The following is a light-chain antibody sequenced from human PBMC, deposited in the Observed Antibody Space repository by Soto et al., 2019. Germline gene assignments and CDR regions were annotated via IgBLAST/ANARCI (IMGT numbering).Light chain of an antibody. CDR2: GAA. Sequence: DIEMTHSPATLSVSLGDRVTLSCRASQSVSSNLAWYQQKPGEAPRLLIYGAATPATGILARFCGSSRCRENTLTISRLQSEDFLVYYCQQYNKCPPETFGQGTKVDIK. V-gene: IGKV3-15*01. CDR1: QSVSSN. J-gene: IGKJ1*01. CDR3: QQYNKCPPET.